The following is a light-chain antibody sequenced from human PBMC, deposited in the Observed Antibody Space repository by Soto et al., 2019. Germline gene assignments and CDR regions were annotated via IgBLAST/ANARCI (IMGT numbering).Light chain of an antibody. J-gene: IGKJ5*01. CDR3: QHRSIWPVS. Sequence: EIVLTQSPGTLSLSPGERATLSCRASQSVGSYLAWYQQKPGESPRLLMFDVSNRATGIPARFSGSGSGTDFTLTISSLEPEDFAVYYCQHRSIWPVSFGQGTRLEIK. CDR1: QSVGSY. V-gene: IGKV3-11*01. CDR2: DVS.